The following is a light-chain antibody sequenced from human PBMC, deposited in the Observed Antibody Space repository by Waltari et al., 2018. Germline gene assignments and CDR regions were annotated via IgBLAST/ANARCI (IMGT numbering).Light chain of an antibody. V-gene: IGLV1-44*01. J-gene: IGLJ3*02. CDR1: SSNIGSNT. CDR3: AAWDDSLGWV. CDR2: SNN. Sequence: QSVLTQPPSASGTPGQRVTISCSGRSSNIGSNTVNWYQQLPGTAPKLLIYSNNQRPSGVPDRFSGSKSGTSASLAISGLQSEDEADYYCAAWDDSLGWVFGGGTKLTVL.